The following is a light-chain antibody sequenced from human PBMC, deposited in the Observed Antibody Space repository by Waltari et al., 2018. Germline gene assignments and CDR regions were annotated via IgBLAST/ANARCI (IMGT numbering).Light chain of an antibody. CDR2: EVT. CDR3: TSYTTRTTWV. J-gene: IGLJ3*02. V-gene: IGLV2-14*01. CDR1: SSDVGAYTF. Sequence: QSALTQPASVSGSPGPSITISCTGTSSDVGAYTFVSWYQQHAGEAPKLIIYEVTNRPSGVSNRFSGSKSGNTASLTISGLQAEDEADYHCTSYTTRTTWVFGGGTKLTVL.